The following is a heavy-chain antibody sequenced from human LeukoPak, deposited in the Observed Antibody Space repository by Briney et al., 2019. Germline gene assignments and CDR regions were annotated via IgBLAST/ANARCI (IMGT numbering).Heavy chain of an antibody. CDR2: IYPGDSDT. J-gene: IGHJ6*02. D-gene: IGHD6-19*01. Sequence: GESLKISFKGSGYSFTSYWIGWVRQMPGKGLEWMGIIYPGDSDTRYSPSFQGQVTISADKSISTAYLQWSSLKASDTAMYYCARLEGIAVAGTITRYYYYGMDVWGQGTTVTVSS. CDR3: ARLEGIAVAGTITRYYYYGMDV. CDR1: GYSFTSYW. V-gene: IGHV5-51*01.